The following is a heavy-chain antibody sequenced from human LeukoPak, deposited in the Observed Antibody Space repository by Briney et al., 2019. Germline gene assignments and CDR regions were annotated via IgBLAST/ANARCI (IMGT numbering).Heavy chain of an antibody. CDR1: FGSISSDSHY. Sequence: SETLSLTCTVSFGSISSDSHYWGWIRQPPGNRLEWIASIYYSGSTNYNPSLKSRVTISVDTSKNQFSLKLSSVTAADTAVYYCARDWQYYDFWSGYHNWFDPWGQGTLVTVSS. CDR3: ARDWQYYDFWSGYHNWFDP. D-gene: IGHD3-3*01. CDR2: IYYSGST. J-gene: IGHJ5*02. V-gene: IGHV4-61*01.